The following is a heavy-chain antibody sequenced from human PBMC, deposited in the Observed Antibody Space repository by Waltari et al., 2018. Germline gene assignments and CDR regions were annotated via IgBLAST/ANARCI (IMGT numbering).Heavy chain of an antibody. J-gene: IGHJ3*02. CDR1: GFTFSSPL. V-gene: IGHV3-7*03. CDR3: ARDSGYCTTTSCRGDAFDI. D-gene: IGHD2-2*03. Sequence: EVQLVESGGGLVQPGGSLSLSCAASGFTFSSPLLSWVPEAQGKGLEWVANIKKDGSEKYHVDSVKGRFTIARDNAKNSLYLQMNSLRAEDTAVYYCARDSGYCTTTSCRGDAFDIWGQGTIVTVSS. CDR2: IKKDGSEK.